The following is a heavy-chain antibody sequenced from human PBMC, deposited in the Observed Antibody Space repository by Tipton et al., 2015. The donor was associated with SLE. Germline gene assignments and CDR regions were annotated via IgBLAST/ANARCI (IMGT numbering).Heavy chain of an antibody. Sequence: LRLSCTVSGGSISSYYWSWIRQPPGKGLEWIGYIYYSGSTNYNPSLKSRVTISVDTSKNQFSLKLSSVTAADTAVYYCARGSELLWFGELYIPTYYYYGMDVWGQGTTVTVSS. J-gene: IGHJ6*02. V-gene: IGHV4-59*01. CDR1: GGSISSYY. D-gene: IGHD3-10*01. CDR3: ARGSELLWFGELYIPTYYYYGMDV. CDR2: IYYSGST.